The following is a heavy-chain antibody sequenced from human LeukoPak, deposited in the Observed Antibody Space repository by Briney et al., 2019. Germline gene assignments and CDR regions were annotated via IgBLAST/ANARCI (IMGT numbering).Heavy chain of an antibody. CDR2: IRYDGSNK. J-gene: IGHJ4*02. CDR3: AKDPGAAYYDSSGYGPLDY. D-gene: IGHD3-22*01. V-gene: IGHV3-30*02. CDR1: GFTFSSYG. Sequence: GGSLRLSCAASGFTFSSYGMHWVRQAPGKWLEWVAFIRYDGSNKYYADSVKGRFTISRDNSKNTLYLQMNSLRAEDTAVYYCAKDPGAAYYDSSGYGPLDYSGQGTLVTVSS.